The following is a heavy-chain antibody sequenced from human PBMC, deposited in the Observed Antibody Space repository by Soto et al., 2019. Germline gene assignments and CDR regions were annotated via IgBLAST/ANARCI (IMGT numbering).Heavy chain of an antibody. CDR3: ARDLEAADVFDF. V-gene: IGHV3-21*06. Sequence: EVQLVESGGDLVKPGGSLRLSCAVSGFTFNNYNMNWVRQAPGKGLEWVASIGSRGSSYRYYADPVKGRFTISRDIANSSLYLHMGSLRVDDTGVYYCARDLEAADVFDFWGQGTMVTVSS. CDR1: GFTFNNYN. D-gene: IGHD6-13*01. CDR2: IGSRGSSYR. J-gene: IGHJ3*01.